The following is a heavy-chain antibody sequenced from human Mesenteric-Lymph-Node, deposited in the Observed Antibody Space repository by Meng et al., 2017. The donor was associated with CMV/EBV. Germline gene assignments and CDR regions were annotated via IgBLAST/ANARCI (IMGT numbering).Heavy chain of an antibody. Sequence: GESLKISCAASGFTFSSYAMHWVRQAPGKGLEWVAVISYDGSNKYYADSAKGRFTISRDNSKNTLYLQMNSLRAEDTAVYYCARGPRGGDFWSGSYYYYYGMDVWGQGTTVTVSS. D-gene: IGHD3-3*01. CDR2: ISYDGSNK. V-gene: IGHV3-30*04. J-gene: IGHJ6*02. CDR3: ARGPRGGDFWSGSYYYYYGMDV. CDR1: GFTFSSYA.